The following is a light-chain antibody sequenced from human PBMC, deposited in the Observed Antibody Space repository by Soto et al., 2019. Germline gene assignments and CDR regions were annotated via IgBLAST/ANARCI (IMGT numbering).Light chain of an antibody. V-gene: IGKV1-6*01. Sequence: AIQMTPSPSSLSASVGDRVNITCRASQGIRNDLGWYQQKPGKAPKLLIYAASSLQSGVPSRFSGSGPGTDFTLTISSLQPEDFATYYCLQDYNYPPTFGQGTKVDIK. CDR3: LQDYNYPPT. CDR1: QGIRND. CDR2: AAS. J-gene: IGKJ1*01.